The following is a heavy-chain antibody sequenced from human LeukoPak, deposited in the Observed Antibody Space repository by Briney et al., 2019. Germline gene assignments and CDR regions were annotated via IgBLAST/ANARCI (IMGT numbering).Heavy chain of an antibody. V-gene: IGHV3-30*01. J-gene: IGHJ4*02. D-gene: IGHD3-22*01. CDR3: ARGRAMIASNYFDY. CDR2: ISYDGSNK. CDR1: GFTFSSYA. Sequence: GGSLRLSCAASGFTFSSYAMHWVRQAPGKGLEWVAVISYDGSNKYYADSVKGRFTISRDNSKNTLYLQMNSPRAEDTAVYYCARGRAMIASNYFDYWGQGTLVTVSS.